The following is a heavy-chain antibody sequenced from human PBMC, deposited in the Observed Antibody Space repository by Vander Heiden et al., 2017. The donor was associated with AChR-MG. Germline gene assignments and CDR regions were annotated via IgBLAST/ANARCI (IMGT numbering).Heavy chain of an antibody. CDR2: IIPLPGTA. D-gene: IGHD2-15*01. CDR3: ARDGGGGSTAIPWY. Sequence: QVQLVQSGAELKKPGSSVKVSCKATGGTFSSYVVNWVRQAPGQGLGWRGGIIPLPGTANYAQECGGKVTITADEPTKTAYMELSSLRSEDTAVYYCARDGGGGSTAIPWYWGEGTLVTVAP. V-gene: IGHV1-69*01. CDR1: GGTFSSYV. J-gene: IGHJ4*02.